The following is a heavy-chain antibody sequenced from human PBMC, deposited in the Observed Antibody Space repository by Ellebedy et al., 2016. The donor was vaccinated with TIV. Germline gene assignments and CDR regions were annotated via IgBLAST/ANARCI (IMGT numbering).Heavy chain of an antibody. Sequence: SLKISXAASGFTFDDYSMHWVRQAPGKGLEWVSGISWNSGNMDYADSVKGRFTISRENAKNSLYLQMSSLRPDDTAFYYCAKDMGRFVEWDDNYFDSWGQGTLVTVSS. CDR3: AKDMGRFVEWDDNYFDS. V-gene: IGHV3-9*01. CDR2: ISWNSGNM. D-gene: IGHD3-3*01. J-gene: IGHJ4*02. CDR1: GFTFDDYS.